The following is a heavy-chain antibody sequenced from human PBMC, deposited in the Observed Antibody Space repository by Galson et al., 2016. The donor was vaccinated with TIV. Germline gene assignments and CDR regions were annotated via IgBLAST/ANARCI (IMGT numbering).Heavy chain of an antibody. Sequence: SLRLSCAVSGFPFRSYNMNWVRQTPGKGLEWVAIISHDGNNKDFADSVQGRFTISRDSSKNTVFLQMNSLRLEDTAVYYCTRDGRGNWKYVDYFDYWGQGTLVTVSS. CDR3: TRDGRGNWKYVDYFDY. J-gene: IGHJ4*02. D-gene: IGHD1-1*01. CDR2: ISHDGNNK. V-gene: IGHV3-30-3*01. CDR1: GFPFRSYN.